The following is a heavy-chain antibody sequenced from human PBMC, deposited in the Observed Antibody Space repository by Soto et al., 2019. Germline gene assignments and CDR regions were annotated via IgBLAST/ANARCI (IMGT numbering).Heavy chain of an antibody. D-gene: IGHD2-21*01. CDR3: ARGIGSPNWFDP. J-gene: IGHJ5*02. CDR1: GDSISSSIYY. V-gene: IGHV4-39*01. CDR2: TYYSGST. Sequence: SETLSLTCTVSGDSISSSIYYWGWIRQPPGKGLEWIGSTYYSGSTHYNPSLKSRVTISVDTSKNQFSLKLSSVTAADTAVYYCARGIGSPNWFDPWGQGTLVTVSS.